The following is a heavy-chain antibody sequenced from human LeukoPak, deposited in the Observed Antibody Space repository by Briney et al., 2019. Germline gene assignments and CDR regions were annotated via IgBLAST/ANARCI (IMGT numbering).Heavy chain of an antibody. D-gene: IGHD3-22*01. J-gene: IGHJ4*02. Sequence: GGSLRLSCAASGFTFSSYRMNWVRQAPGKGLEWVSHISSSSSTIFYADSVKGRFTISRDNAKNSLYLQMNSLRAEDTAVYYCARDCYDSSGYYYSSYWGQGTLVTVSS. CDR3: ARDCYDSSGYYYSSY. V-gene: IGHV3-48*04. CDR1: GFTFSSYR. CDR2: ISSSSSTI.